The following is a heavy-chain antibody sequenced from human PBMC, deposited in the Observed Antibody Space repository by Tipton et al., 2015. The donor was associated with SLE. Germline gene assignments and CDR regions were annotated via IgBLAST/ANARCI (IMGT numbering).Heavy chain of an antibody. CDR1: GYTFTGYY. J-gene: IGHJ6*02. CDR3: ARDRNLPAAVSGYSYGMDV. Sequence: QLVQSGAEVNKPGASVKVSCKASGYTFTGYYMHWVRQAPGQGLEWMGRINPNSGGTNYAQKFQGRVTMTRDTSISTAYMELSRLRSDDTAVYCCARDRNLPAAVSGYSYGMDVWGQGATVTVSS. CDR2: INPNSGGT. D-gene: IGHD6-13*01. V-gene: IGHV1-2*06.